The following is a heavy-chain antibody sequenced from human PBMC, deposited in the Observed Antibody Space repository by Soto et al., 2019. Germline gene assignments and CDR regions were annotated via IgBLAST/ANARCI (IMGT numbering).Heavy chain of an antibody. Sequence: PSDTLALTCTVSGGSVSSGSFYWSWIRQPTGKGLEWIGYIYYSGSTNYTPSLKSRVTISVDTSKNQFSLKLSSVTAADTAVYYCARFPRVGSTLPYYYYGMDVWGQGTTVTVSS. D-gene: IGHD1-26*01. V-gene: IGHV4-61*01. CDR3: ARFPRVGSTLPYYYYGMDV. CDR1: GGSVSSGSFY. CDR2: IYYSGST. J-gene: IGHJ6*02.